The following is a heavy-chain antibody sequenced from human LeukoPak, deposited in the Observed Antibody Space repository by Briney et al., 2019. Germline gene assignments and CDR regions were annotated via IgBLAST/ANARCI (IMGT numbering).Heavy chain of an antibody. D-gene: IGHD3-9*01. J-gene: IGHJ4*02. Sequence: GGSLRPSCAASGFTFSSYAISWVRQAPGKGLWWVLTICGNVGSTYYADTVKGRFTISRANSKNTLYLQMNGLKAEDTAIYYCAKAVYIDWLLNSWGQGTLVTVSS. CDR3: AKAVYIDWLLNS. CDR2: ICGNVGST. CDR1: GFTFSSYA. V-gene: IGHV3-23*01.